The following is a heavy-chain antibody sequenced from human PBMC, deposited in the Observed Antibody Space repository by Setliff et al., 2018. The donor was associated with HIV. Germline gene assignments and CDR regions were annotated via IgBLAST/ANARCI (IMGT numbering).Heavy chain of an antibody. Sequence: SETLSLTCAVYGGSFSGYYWTWIRQPPGKGLEWIGEINHSGSTNDNPSLKSRLTISMDTSKNQFSLKSNSVTAADTAVYYCAKDRSGSYRTFDYWGPGILVTVSS. D-gene: IGHD1-26*01. CDR1: GGSFSGYY. J-gene: IGHJ4*02. V-gene: IGHV4-34*01. CDR3: AKDRSGSYRTFDY. CDR2: INHSGST.